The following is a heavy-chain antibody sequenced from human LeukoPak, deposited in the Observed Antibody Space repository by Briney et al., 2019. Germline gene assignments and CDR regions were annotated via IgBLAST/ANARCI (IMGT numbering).Heavy chain of an antibody. J-gene: IGHJ4*02. CDR1: GGSFSGYY. CDR2: INHSGST. CDR3: ARRSLGRVAARPGVFDY. Sequence: PSETLSLTCAVYGGSFSGYYWSWIRQPPGKGLEWIGEINHSGSTNYNPSLKSRVTISVDTSKNQFSLKLSSVTAADTAVYYCARRSLGRVAARPGVFDYWGQGTLVTVSS. V-gene: IGHV4-34*01. D-gene: IGHD6-6*01.